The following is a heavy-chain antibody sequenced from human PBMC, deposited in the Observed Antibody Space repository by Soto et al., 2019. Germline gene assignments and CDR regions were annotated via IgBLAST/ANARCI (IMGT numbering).Heavy chain of an antibody. CDR1: GGSISSSSYY. J-gene: IGHJ6*02. D-gene: IGHD1-26*01. CDR2: IYYSGST. V-gene: IGHV4-39*01. Sequence: SETLSLTCTVSGGSISSSSYYWGWIRQPPGKGLEWIGSIYYSGSTYYNPSLKSRVTISVDTSKNQFSLKLSSVTAADTAVYYCARHVHLGLAYYYYYGMDVWGQGTTVTVSS. CDR3: ARHVHLGLAYYYYYGMDV.